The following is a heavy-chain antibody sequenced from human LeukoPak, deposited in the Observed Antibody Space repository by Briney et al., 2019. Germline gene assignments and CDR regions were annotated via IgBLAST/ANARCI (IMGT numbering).Heavy chain of an antibody. CDR1: GFTFDDYA. Sequence: GGPLRLSCAALGFTFDDYALPWVRQAPGKGLGWVSLISGDGGSTYYADSLKGRFTISRDNSKKSLYLQMNSLRTEDTALYYCAKGQFLDYWGQGTLVTVSS. V-gene: IGHV3-43*02. J-gene: IGHJ4*02. CDR3: AKGQFLDY. CDR2: ISGDGGST.